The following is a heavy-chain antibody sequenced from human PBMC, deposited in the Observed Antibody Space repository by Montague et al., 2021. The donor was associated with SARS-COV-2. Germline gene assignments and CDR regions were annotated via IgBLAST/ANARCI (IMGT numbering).Heavy chain of an antibody. CDR1: GGSFSDYY. CDR3: ARERQGNYFHYYGLDV. V-gene: IGHV4-34*01. J-gene: IGHJ6*02. D-gene: IGHD1-1*01. CDR2: INHSGST. Sequence: SETRSLTCAVYGGSFSDYYWSWIRQPPGKGLEWMGEINHSGSTGYNPSLKSRVTLSVDTSKNQFSLRLTSVTAADTAVYYCARERQGNYFHYYGLDVWGQGTTVTVSS.